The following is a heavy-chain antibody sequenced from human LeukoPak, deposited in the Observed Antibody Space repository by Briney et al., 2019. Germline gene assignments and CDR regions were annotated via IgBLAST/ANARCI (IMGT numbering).Heavy chain of an antibody. Sequence: GESLKISCKSSGYIFSNYWIGWVRQMPGKGLEWMGIIYPGDSDTRYSPSFQGQVTISADKSISTAYLQWSSLKASDTAMYYCARHSGSYYVDYWGQGTLVTVSS. CDR3: ARHSGSYYVDY. V-gene: IGHV5-51*01. D-gene: IGHD1-26*01. CDR2: IYPGDSDT. CDR1: GYIFSNYW. J-gene: IGHJ4*02.